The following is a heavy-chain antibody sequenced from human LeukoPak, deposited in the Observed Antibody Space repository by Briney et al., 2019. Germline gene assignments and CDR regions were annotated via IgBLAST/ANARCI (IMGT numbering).Heavy chain of an antibody. J-gene: IGHJ4*02. CDR3: ARDKGATSCYAEY. Sequence: GASVKVSCKTSGGTFSISAITWVRQAPGQGLEWMGRIIPVLNITSYAQKFQGRVTMTRDTSTRTVYMELSSLRSEDTAVYYCARDKGATSCYAEYWGQGTLVTVSS. CDR2: IIPVLNIT. CDR1: GGTFSISA. D-gene: IGHD2-2*01. V-gene: IGHV1-69*04.